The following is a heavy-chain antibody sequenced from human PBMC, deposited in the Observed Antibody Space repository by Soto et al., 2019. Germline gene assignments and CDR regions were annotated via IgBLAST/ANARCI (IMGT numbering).Heavy chain of an antibody. CDR3: ARKSLYGSGSSFDF. CDR2: INPNTGAT. J-gene: IGHJ5*01. CDR1: GYTFTDYY. D-gene: IGHD3-10*01. V-gene: IGHV1-2*02. Sequence: QVQLVQSGAEVKKPGASVRVSCKASGYTFTDYYMHWVRQAPGQGLERLTWINPNTGATKYDQKFQVRVTVTRDTSNRIPYMELSSLRSDVTAIYYCARKSLYGSGSSFDFWGQGTLVTVSS.